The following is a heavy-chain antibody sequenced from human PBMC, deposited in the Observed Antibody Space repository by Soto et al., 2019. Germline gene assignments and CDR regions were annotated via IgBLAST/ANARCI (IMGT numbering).Heavy chain of an antibody. CDR3: AKDLAVVVPAATTKKDYYYYGMDV. CDR2: ISGSGGST. CDR1: GFTFSSYA. D-gene: IGHD2-2*01. V-gene: IGHV3-23*01. J-gene: IGHJ6*02. Sequence: EVQLLESGGGLVQPGGSLRLSCAASGFTFSSYAMSWVRQAPGKGLEWVSAISGSGGSTYYADSVKGRFTISRDNSKNTQYLQMNSLRAEDTAVYYCAKDLAVVVPAATTKKDYYYYGMDVWGQGTTVTVSS.